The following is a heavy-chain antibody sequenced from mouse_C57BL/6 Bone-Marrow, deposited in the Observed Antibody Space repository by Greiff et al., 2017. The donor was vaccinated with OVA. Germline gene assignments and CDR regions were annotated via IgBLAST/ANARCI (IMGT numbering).Heavy chain of an antibody. Sequence: EVKLVESGGGLVKPGGSLKLSCAASGFTFSSYAMSWVRQTPEKRLEWVATISDGGSYTYYPDNVTGRFTITRDNAKNNLYLQMSHLKSEDTAMYYCARDGRLRFAYWGQGTLVTVSA. CDR3: ARDGRLRFAY. J-gene: IGHJ3*01. V-gene: IGHV5-4*03. CDR1: GFTFSSYA. D-gene: IGHD2-13*01. CDR2: ISDGGSYT.